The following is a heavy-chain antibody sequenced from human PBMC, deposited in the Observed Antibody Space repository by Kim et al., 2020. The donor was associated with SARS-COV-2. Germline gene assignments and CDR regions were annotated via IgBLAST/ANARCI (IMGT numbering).Heavy chain of an antibody. CDR2: INNSGST. J-gene: IGHJ6*03. V-gene: IGHV4-34*01. Sequence: SETLSLTCAVYGGSFSGYYWSWIRQPPGKGLEWIGEINNSGSTNYNPSPKSRVTISVDTSKNQFSLKLSSLTAAATAVYYCARGTITMIVVVIIPYYYY. D-gene: IGHD3-22*01. CDR3: ARGTITMIVVVIIPYYYY. CDR1: GGSFSGYY.